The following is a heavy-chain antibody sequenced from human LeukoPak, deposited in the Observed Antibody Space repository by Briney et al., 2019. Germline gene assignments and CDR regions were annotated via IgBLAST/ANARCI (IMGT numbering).Heavy chain of an antibody. V-gene: IGHV3-21*04. D-gene: IGHD6-19*01. CDR1: GFTFSSYS. CDR3: ARDRGLAVAGTGAFDI. J-gene: IGHJ3*02. Sequence: PGGSLRLSCAASGFTFSSYSLNCVRQAPGKGLEWVSSISSSSTYIHYADSVKGRFTISRDNAKNSLYLQMSGLRAEDSAIYYCARDRGLAVAGTGAFDIWGQGTMVTVSS. CDR2: ISSSSTYI.